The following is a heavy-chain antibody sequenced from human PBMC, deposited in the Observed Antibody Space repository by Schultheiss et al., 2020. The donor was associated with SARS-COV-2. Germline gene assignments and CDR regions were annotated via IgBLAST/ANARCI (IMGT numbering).Heavy chain of an antibody. J-gene: IGHJ4*02. V-gene: IGHV1-69*11. D-gene: IGHD5-18*01. CDR2: INPSGGST. CDR1: GGTFSSYA. CDR3: ARGNVDTAMVTPNYFDY. Sequence: SVKVSCKASGGTFSSYAISWVRQAPGQGLEWMGIINPSGGSTSYAQKFQGRVTITADESTSTAYMELSSLRSEDTAVYYCARGNVDTAMVTPNYFDYWGQGTLVTVSS.